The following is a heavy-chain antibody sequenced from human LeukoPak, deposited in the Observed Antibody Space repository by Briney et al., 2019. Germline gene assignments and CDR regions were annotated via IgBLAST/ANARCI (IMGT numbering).Heavy chain of an antibody. CDR2: INHSGST. Sequence: SETLSLTCAVYDGSFSGYYWCWIRQPPGKGLEWIGVINHSGSTNYNPSLKSRVTISVDTSKNQFSLKLSSVTAADTAVYYCARGSLKYCSSTSCYKSYYYYYMDVWGKGTTVTVSS. CDR1: DGSFSGYY. J-gene: IGHJ6*03. CDR3: ARGSLKYCSSTSCYKSYYYYYMDV. D-gene: IGHD2-2*02. V-gene: IGHV4-34*01.